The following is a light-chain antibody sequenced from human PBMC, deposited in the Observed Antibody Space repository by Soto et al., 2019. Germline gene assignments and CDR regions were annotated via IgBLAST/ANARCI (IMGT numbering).Light chain of an antibody. Sequence: QSALTQPPSASGSPGQSVTISCTGTSSDVSGHNYVSWYQQHPGKAPKLMIYEVIKRPSGVPDRFSGSKSGNTASLTVSGLQAEDEADYFCSSYAGTNNYVVFGGGTKLTVL. CDR3: SSYAGTNNYVV. CDR2: EVI. V-gene: IGLV2-8*01. CDR1: SSDVSGHNY. J-gene: IGLJ2*01.